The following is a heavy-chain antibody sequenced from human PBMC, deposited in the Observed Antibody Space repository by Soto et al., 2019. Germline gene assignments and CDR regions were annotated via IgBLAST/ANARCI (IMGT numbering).Heavy chain of an antibody. Sequence: QVQLVESGGGVVQPGRSLRLSCAASGFTFNNYGMHWVRQGPGNGLEWVAFISYDSTKTYYADSVKGRFTISRDNSNSALYVQMNRLTGEDTAVYYCARTRGDWSDFHYYSLDVWGQGTTVTVSS. J-gene: IGHJ6*02. CDR3: ARTRGDWSDFHYYSLDV. CDR1: GFTFNNYG. D-gene: IGHD3-9*01. CDR2: ISYDSTKT. V-gene: IGHV3-30*03.